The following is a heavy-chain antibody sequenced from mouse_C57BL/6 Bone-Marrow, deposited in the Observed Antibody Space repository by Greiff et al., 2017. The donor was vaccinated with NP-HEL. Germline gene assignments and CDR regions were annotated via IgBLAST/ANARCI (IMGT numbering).Heavy chain of an antibody. Sequence: EVQGVESGGGLVQPGGSMKLSCVASGFTFSNYWMNWVRQSPEKGLEWVAQIRLKSDNYATHYAESVKGRFTISRDDSKSSVYLQMNNLRAEDTGIYYRTRDYYGSSYWYFDVWGTGTTVTVSS. CDR1: GFTFSNYW. J-gene: IGHJ1*03. CDR2: IRLKSDNYAT. D-gene: IGHD1-1*01. V-gene: IGHV6-3*01. CDR3: TRDYYGSSYWYFDV.